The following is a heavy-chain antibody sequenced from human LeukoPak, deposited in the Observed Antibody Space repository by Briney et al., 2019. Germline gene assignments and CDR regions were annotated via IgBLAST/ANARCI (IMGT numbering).Heavy chain of an antibody. Sequence: GRSLRLSCAASGFTFRTYGMHWVRQAPGKGLEWVAVIWYDGSKKYYEDSVKGRFTISRDNSKNTLYLQMNSLRAEDTAVYYCAKDRGLGITMVRGVTSSYYFDYWGQGTLVTVSS. CDR1: GFTFRTYG. J-gene: IGHJ4*02. D-gene: IGHD3-10*01. CDR2: IWYDGSKK. CDR3: AKDRGLGITMVRGVTSSYYFDY. V-gene: IGHV3-33*06.